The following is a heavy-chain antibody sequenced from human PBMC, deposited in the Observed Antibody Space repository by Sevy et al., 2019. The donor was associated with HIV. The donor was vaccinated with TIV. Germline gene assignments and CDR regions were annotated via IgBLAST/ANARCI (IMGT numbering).Heavy chain of an antibody. CDR2: IKQDGSEK. CDR3: ARMHCSGGSCYPYDAFDI. D-gene: IGHD2-15*01. V-gene: IGHV3-7*01. Sequence: GGSLRLSCAASGFTFSSYWMSWVRQAPGKGLEWVANIKQDGSEKYYVDSVKGRFTISRDNAKNSLYLQMNSLRAEDTAVYYCARMHCSGGSCYPYDAFDIWGQGTMATVSS. CDR1: GFTFSSYW. J-gene: IGHJ3*02.